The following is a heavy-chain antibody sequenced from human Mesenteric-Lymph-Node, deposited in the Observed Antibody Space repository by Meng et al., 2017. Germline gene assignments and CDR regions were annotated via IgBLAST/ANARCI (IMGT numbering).Heavy chain of an antibody. Sequence: SETLSLTCAISGDSVSSNSAAWNWIRQSPSRGLEWLGRTYYRSKWYNDYAVSVKSRITINPDTSKNQFSLQLNSVTPEDTAVYYCASLGLIAVAGGWIRPPSPWGQGTLVTVSS. CDR2: TYYRSKWYN. J-gene: IGHJ5*02. D-gene: IGHD6-19*01. V-gene: IGHV6-1*01. CDR3: ASLGLIAVAGGWIRPPSP. CDR1: GDSVSSNSAA.